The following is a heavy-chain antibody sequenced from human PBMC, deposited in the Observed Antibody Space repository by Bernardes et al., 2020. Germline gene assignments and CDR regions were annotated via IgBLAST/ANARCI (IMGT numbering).Heavy chain of an antibody. CDR2: IKNDGPYT. J-gene: IGHJ4*02. Sequence: GGSLRLSCAASGFTFSSSWMHWVRQAPGKGLVWVSRIKNDGPYTDGADSVRGRFTISRDNAKDTLYLQMDSLRDEDTAVYFCVRDRYRMFDYWGQGT. CDR1: GFTFSSSW. V-gene: IGHV3-74*01. D-gene: IGHD1-1*01. CDR3: VRDRYRMFDY.